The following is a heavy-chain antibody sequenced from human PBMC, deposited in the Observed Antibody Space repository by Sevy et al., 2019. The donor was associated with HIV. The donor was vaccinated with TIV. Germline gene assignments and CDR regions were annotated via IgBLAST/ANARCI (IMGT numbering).Heavy chain of an antibody. CDR3: ARTVTTHYYYGMDV. CDR2: ISFDGDNK. Sequence: GGSLRLSCAASGFIFSSYYFHWVRQAPGKGLEWVAFISFDGDNKYYADSVKGRFTISRDNSKTTPYLEMNGLTTEDTAVYYCARTVTTHYYYGMDVWGQGTAVTVSS. V-gene: IGHV3-30*04. J-gene: IGHJ6*02. D-gene: IGHD4-17*01. CDR1: GFIFSSYY.